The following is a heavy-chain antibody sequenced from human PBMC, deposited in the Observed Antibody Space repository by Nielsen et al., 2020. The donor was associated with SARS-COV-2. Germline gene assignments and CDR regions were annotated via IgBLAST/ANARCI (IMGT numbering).Heavy chain of an antibody. V-gene: IGHV4-61*01. J-gene: IGHJ6*02. CDR2: IHDSGST. Sequence: SETLSLTCTVSGGSVSSGRYYWSWIRQPPGKVLEWIGYIHDSGSTNFNPSLESRVTISLDTSKKQFSLKLSSVTAADTAVYYCARDPGLATANYYFYAMDVWGHGTTVTVSS. CDR3: ARDPGLATANYYFYAMDV. CDR1: GGSVSSGRYY. D-gene: IGHD5-12*01.